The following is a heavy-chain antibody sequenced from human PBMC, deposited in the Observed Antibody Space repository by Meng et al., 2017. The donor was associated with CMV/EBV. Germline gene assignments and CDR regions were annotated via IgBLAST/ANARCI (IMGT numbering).Heavy chain of an antibody. V-gene: IGHV1-2*02. Sequence: ASVKVSCKASGYTFTGYYMHWVRQAPGQGLEWMGWINPNSGGTNYAKKFQGRVTMTRDTSISTAYMEMSRLRSDDTAVYYCARDFANEGVYYYDYYYGMDVWGQGTTVTVSS. J-gene: IGHJ6*02. CDR2: INPNSGGT. CDR1: GYTFTGYY. CDR3: ARDFANEGVYYYDYYYGMDV. D-gene: IGHD3-10*01.